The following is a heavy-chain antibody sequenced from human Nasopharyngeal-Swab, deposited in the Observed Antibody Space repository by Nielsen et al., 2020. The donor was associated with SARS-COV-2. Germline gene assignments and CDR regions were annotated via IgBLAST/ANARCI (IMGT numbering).Heavy chain of an antibody. Sequence: GESLKISCAASGFSFSTHAMTWIRQAPGKGLEWVSAISRTYSTYYADSVRGRFTVSRDNSKNTLYLQMSSLRAEDTAVYYCAKGTGMTYRAIDYWGRGTLVTASS. CDR2: ISRTYST. J-gene: IGHJ4*02. D-gene: IGHD1-14*01. V-gene: IGHV3-23*01. CDR3: AKGTGMTYRAIDY. CDR1: GFSFSTHA.